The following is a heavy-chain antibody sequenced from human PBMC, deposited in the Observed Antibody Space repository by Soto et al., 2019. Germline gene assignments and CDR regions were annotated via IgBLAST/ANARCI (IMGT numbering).Heavy chain of an antibody. V-gene: IGHV3-74*01. CDR2: INSDGSST. CDR1: GFTFSSYW. Sequence: GGSLRLSCAASGFTFSSYWMHWARQAPGKGLVWVSRINSDGSSTSYADSVKGRFTISRDNAKNTLYLQMNSLRAEDTAVYYCARAPLYGVWFDPWGQGTLVTVSS. CDR3: ARAPLYGVWFDP. D-gene: IGHD4-17*01. J-gene: IGHJ5*02.